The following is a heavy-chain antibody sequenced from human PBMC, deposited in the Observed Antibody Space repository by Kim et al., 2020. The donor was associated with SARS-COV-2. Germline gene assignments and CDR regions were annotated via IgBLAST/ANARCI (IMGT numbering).Heavy chain of an antibody. J-gene: IGHJ5*02. CDR2: IRSRPNSYTT. D-gene: IGHD2-2*01. Sequence: GGSLRLSCAASGFIFSDYAIHWVRQASGEGLEWIGRIRSRPNSYTTAYAASVEGKFIISRDDSNNTSYLQIDSLKTEDSAVYYCTRLGEDSQLPANNKWSDHWGQGTLVTVSS. V-gene: IGHV3-73*01. CDR1: GFIFSDYA. CDR3: TRLGEDSQLPANNKWSDH.